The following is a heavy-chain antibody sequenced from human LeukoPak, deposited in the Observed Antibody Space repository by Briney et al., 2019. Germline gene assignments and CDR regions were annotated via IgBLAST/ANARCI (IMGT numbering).Heavy chain of an antibody. CDR2: ISGSGGST. J-gene: IGHJ5*02. Sequence: PGGSLRLSCAASGFTFSSYAMSWVRQAPGKGLEWVSAISGSGGSTYYADSVKGRFTISRDNSKNTLYLQMNSLRAEDTAVYYCAKDLRSSSWYDAFDPWGQGTLVTVSS. CDR3: AKDLRSSSWYDAFDP. V-gene: IGHV3-23*01. D-gene: IGHD6-13*01. CDR1: GFTFSSYA.